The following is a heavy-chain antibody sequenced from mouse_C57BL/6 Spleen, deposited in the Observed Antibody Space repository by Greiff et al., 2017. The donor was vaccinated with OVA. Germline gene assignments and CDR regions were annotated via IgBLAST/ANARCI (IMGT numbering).Heavy chain of an antibody. CDR2: ISYSGST. CDR1: GYSITSGYD. CDR3: AREGVYYGSRYFDV. V-gene: IGHV3-1*01. Sequence: EVQLQQSGPGMVKPSQSLSLTCTVTGYSITSGYDWHWIRHFPGNKLEWMGYISYSGSTNYNPSLKSRISITHDTSKNHFFLKLNSVTTEDTATYYCAREGVYYGSRYFDVWGTGTTVTVSS. D-gene: IGHD2-1*01. J-gene: IGHJ1*03.